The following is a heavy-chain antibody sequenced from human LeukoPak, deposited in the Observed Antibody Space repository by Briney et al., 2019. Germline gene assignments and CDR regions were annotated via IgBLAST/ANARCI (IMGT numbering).Heavy chain of an antibody. Sequence: ETSETLSLTCTVSGGSISSYYWSWIRQPPGKGLEWIGYIYYSGSTNYNPSLKSRVTISVDTSKNQFSLKLSSVTAADTAVYYCARLYYDFWSGYQKNWFDPWGQGTLVTVSS. J-gene: IGHJ5*02. CDR1: GGSISSYY. V-gene: IGHV4-59*08. D-gene: IGHD3-3*01. CDR2: IYYSGST. CDR3: ARLYYDFWSGYQKNWFDP.